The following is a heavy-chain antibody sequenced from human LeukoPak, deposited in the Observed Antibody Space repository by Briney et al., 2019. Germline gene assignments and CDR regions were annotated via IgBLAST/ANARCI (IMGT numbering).Heavy chain of an antibody. CDR1: GYSISSGYY. CDR2: IYYSGST. J-gene: IGHJ6*02. CDR3: ARHGDSGSYSVAYYYYGMDV. D-gene: IGHD1-26*01. Sequence: SETLSLTCTVSGYSISSGYYWSWIRQPPGKGLEWIGYIYYSGSTNYNPSLKSRVTISVDTSKNQFSLKLSSVTAADTAVYYCARHGDSGSYSVAYYYYGMDVWGQGTTVTVSS. V-gene: IGHV4-59*08.